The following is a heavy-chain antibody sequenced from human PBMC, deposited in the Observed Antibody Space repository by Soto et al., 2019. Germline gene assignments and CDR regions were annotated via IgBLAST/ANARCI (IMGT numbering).Heavy chain of an antibody. V-gene: IGHV4-4*02. CDR3: ARDREFELPGI. J-gene: IGHJ4*02. Sequence: SETLSLTCGVSGGSISSNDWWSWVRQPPGKGLEWIGEIYHSGSTNYSPSLNSRVSMSIDTSKNQFSLKLTSVTAADTAIYYCARDREFELPGIWGPGTLVTVSS. CDR2: IYHSGST. D-gene: IGHD3-10*01. CDR1: GGSISSNDW.